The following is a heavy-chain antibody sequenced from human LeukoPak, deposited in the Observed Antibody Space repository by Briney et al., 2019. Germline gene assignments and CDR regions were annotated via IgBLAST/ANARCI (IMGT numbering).Heavy chain of an antibody. CDR1: GFTFSSYG. CDR3: ARKGYSGRYSHGTDV. V-gene: IGHV3-33*01. CDR2: IWFDGSSQ. D-gene: IGHD1-26*01. J-gene: IGHJ6*02. Sequence: GGSLRLSCAASGFTFSSYGMYWVRQAPGKGLEWVALIWFDGSSQNYADSVKGRFTISRDNSKNTLFLQMNSLRAEDTAVYYCARKGYSGRYSHGTDVWGQGTTVTVSS.